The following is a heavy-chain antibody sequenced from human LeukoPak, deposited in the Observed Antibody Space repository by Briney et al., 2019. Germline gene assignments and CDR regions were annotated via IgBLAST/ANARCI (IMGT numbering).Heavy chain of an antibody. D-gene: IGHD3-10*01. J-gene: IGHJ4*02. Sequence: SQTLSLTCAISGDSVSSNSAAWNWIRQSPSRGLEWLGRTYYRSKWYNDYAVSVKSRITINPDTSKNQFSLQLNSVTPEDTAVYYSAREFKLLWFGELLPNFDYWGQGTLVTVSS. CDR3: AREFKLLWFGELLPNFDY. V-gene: IGHV6-1*01. CDR1: GDSVSSNSAA. CDR2: TYYRSKWYN.